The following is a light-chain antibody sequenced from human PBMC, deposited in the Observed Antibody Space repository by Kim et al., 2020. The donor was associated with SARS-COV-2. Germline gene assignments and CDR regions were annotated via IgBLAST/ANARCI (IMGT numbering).Light chain of an antibody. Sequence: DIQMTQSPSSLSASVGDTVTITCRASQGISTSLAWYQQKPEKAPKSLLYGASSLQSRVPSRFSGSGSGTDFTLTISSLQPEDFATYYCQQYSTYPRTFGQGTKVDIK. CDR1: QGISTS. CDR3: QQYSTYPRT. J-gene: IGKJ1*01. CDR2: GAS. V-gene: IGKV1D-16*01.